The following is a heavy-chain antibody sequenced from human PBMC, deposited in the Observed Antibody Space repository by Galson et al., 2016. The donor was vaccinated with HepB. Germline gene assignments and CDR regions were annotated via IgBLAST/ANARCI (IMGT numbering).Heavy chain of an antibody. CDR1: GFSFSSFA. D-gene: IGHD3-3*01. J-gene: IGHJ6*02. Sequence: SLRLSCAASGFSFSSFAMGWVRQAPGKGLEWVSVVSGSGRSTYYAPSVKGRFTISRDNSKSTLYLQMNSLRAEDTAVYYCARYEKFLEWLLPTYYYYAMDAWGQGTTVTVSS. CDR3: ARYEKFLEWLLPTYYYYAMDA. V-gene: IGHV3-23*01. CDR2: VSGSGRST.